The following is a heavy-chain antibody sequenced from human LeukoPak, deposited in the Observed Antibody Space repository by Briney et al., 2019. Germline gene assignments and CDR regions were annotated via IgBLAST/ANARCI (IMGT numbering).Heavy chain of an antibody. D-gene: IGHD4-17*01. J-gene: IGHJ4*02. CDR3: AKEGTSSVTTPYADY. Sequence: GGSLRLSCAASGFTFSNSAMNWVRQAPGKGLEWVSAISGSGGNTYYADSVKGRFTISRDNSKNTLYLQMNSLRAEDTAVYYCAKEGTSSVTTPYADYWGQGTLVTVSS. CDR2: ISGSGGNT. CDR1: GFTFSNSA. V-gene: IGHV3-23*01.